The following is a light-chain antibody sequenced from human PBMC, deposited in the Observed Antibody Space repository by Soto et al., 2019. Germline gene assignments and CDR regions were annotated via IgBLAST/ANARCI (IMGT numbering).Light chain of an antibody. J-gene: IGLJ3*02. CDR2: RNN. CDR1: NSNIGSNT. V-gene: IGLV1-44*01. Sequence: QSALTQPPSASGTPGQRVTISCSGSNSNIGSNTVNWYQQLPGTAPKLLIYRNNQRPSGVPDRFSGSKSGTSASLAISGLQSEDEADYYCAAWDDSLSGHWVFGGGTKLTVL. CDR3: AAWDDSLSGHWV.